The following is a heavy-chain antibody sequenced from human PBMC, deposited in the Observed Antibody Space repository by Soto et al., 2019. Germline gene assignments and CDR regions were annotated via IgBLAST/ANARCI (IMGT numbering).Heavy chain of an antibody. V-gene: IGHV3-23*01. CDR1: GFTFSSYA. Sequence: GGSLRLSCAASGFTFSSYAMRWVRQAPGKVLEWVSAISGSGGSTYYADSVKGRFTISRDNSKNTPYLQMNSLRAEDTAVYYCALTTNIVVVVAATLPAFDIWGQGTMVTVSS. CDR2: ISGSGGST. CDR3: ALTTNIVVVVAATLPAFDI. D-gene: IGHD2-15*01. J-gene: IGHJ3*02.